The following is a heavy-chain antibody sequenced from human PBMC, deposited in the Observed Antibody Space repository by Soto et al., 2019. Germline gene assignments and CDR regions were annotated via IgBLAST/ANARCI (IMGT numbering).Heavy chain of an antibody. CDR1: GYTFTSYA. CDR3: ARGPLRNWFDP. CDR2: INAGNSNT. Sequence: ASVKVSCKASGYTFTSYAMHWVRQAPGQRLEWMGWINAGNSNTKYSQKFQGRVTITKDTSASIAYMELSTLRSEDTAVYYCARGPLRNWFDPWGSGTLVTVSS. J-gene: IGHJ5*02. V-gene: IGHV1-3*01.